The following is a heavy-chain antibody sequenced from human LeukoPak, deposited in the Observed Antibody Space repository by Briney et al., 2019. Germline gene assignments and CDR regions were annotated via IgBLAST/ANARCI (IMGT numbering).Heavy chain of an antibody. D-gene: IGHD3-10*01. CDR1: GYTFTSYD. CDR3: ARGIILWFGELSPFDY. J-gene: IGHJ4*02. CDR2: MNPNSGNT. V-gene: IGHV1-8*01. Sequence: ASVKVSCKASGYTFTSYDINWVRQATGQGLEWMGWMNPNSGNTGYAQKFQGRVTMTRNTSISTAYMELSSLRSEDTAVYYCARGIILWFGELSPFDYWGQGTLVTVSS.